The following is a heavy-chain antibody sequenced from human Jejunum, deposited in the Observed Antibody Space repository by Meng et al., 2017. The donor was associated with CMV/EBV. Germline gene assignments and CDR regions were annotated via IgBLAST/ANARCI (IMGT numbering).Heavy chain of an antibody. Sequence: SGFTFGTYWMNLVRQVPGRGLEWVANIKQDGTERYYVESVTGRFTISRNNAKNSLFLDMDGLRAEDTAVYYCARQKCGGDCDMDVWGQGTTVTVSS. D-gene: IGHD2-21*01. CDR2: IKQDGTER. V-gene: IGHV3-7*01. CDR1: GFTFGTYW. CDR3: ARQKCGGDCDMDV. J-gene: IGHJ6*02.